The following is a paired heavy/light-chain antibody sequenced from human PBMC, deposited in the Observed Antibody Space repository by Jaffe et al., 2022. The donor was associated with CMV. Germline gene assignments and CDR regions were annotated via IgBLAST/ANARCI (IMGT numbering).Heavy chain of an antibody. V-gene: IGHV3-23*01. CDR3: AKDWGFENRMDV. Sequence: EVQLLESGGGLVQPGGSLRLSCAASGFTFSNYAMSWVRQAPGKGLEWVSNIIGSGTATHYADSVKGRFTVSRDNFKNTLYLQLNSLRVEDTAIYYCAKDWGFENRMDVWGQGTTVIVSS. CDR2: IIGSGTAT. J-gene: IGHJ6*02. CDR1: GFTFSNYA. D-gene: IGHD3-16*01.
Light chain of an antibody. CDR1: QSLLHTDRRTY. Sequence: DIVMAQTPLSLSVTPGQPASISCKSSQSLLHTDRRTYLFWYLQKPGQSPHLLIYEVSKRFSGVSDRFSGSGSGTDFTLKISRVGAEDVGVYYCMQGLHLPYTFGQGTKLEIK. CDR2: EVS. J-gene: IGKJ2*01. V-gene: IGKV2-29*02. CDR3: MQGLHLPYT.